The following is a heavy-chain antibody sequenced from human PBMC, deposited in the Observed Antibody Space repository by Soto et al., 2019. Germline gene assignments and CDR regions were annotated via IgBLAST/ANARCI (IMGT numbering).Heavy chain of an antibody. CDR1: GFTFGDYA. CDR2: IRSKAYGGTT. Sequence: GGSLRLSCTASGFTFGDYAMSWFRQAPGKGLEWVGFIRSKAYGGTTEYAASVKGRFTISRDDSKRMAYLQMNSLKTEDTAVYYCTRVSCIGGSCYSGSEFDYWGQGTLVTVSS. V-gene: IGHV3-49*03. J-gene: IGHJ4*02. CDR3: TRVSCIGGSCYSGSEFDY. D-gene: IGHD2-15*01.